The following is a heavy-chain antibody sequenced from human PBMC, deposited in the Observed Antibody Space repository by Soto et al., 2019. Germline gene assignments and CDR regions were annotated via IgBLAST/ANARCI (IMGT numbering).Heavy chain of an antibody. D-gene: IGHD6-13*01. Sequence: GGSLRLSCVGSGFTFSSYSMNWVRQAPGKGLEWISYISSSSGTIYYADSVKGRFTISRDNAKNSLYLQMNSLRAEDTAVYYCARGGAAAGFDYWGQGTLVTVSS. CDR3: ARGGAAAGFDY. CDR1: GFTFSSYS. V-gene: IGHV3-48*04. CDR2: ISSSSGTI. J-gene: IGHJ4*02.